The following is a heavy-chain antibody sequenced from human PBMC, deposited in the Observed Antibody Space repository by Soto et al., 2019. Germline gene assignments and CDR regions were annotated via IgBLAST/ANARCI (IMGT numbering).Heavy chain of an antibody. CDR1: GYTFTSYG. D-gene: IGHD3-3*01. V-gene: IGHV1-18*01. CDR2: ISAYNGNT. J-gene: IGHJ4*02. Sequence: ASVKVSCKASGYTFTSYGISWVRQAPGQGLEWMGWISAYNGNTNYAQKIQGRVTMTTDTSTSTAYMELRSLRSDDTAVYYCARFSSRPSYDFWSGYYFYFDYWGQGTLITVSS. CDR3: ARFSSRPSYDFWSGYYFYFDY.